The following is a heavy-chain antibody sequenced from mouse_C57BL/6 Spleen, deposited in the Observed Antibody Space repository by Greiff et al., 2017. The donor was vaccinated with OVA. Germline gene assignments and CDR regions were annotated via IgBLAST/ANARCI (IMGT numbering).Heavy chain of an antibody. CDR3: ANSNYDAMDY. D-gene: IGHD2-5*01. CDR1: GYTFTSYG. CDR2: IYPRSGNT. V-gene: IGHV1-81*01. J-gene: IGHJ4*01. Sequence: VQLQQSGAELARPGASVKLSCKASGYTFTSYGISWVKQRTGQGLEWIGGIYPRSGNTYYNEKFKGKATLTADKSSSTAYMELRSLTSEDSAVYVCANSNYDAMDYWGQGTSVTVSS.